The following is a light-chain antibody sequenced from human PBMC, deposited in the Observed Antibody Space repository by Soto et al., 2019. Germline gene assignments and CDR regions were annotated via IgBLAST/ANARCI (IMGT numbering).Light chain of an antibody. CDR3: QQYGSSPIT. CDR2: GAS. Sequence: EIVLTQSPGTLSLSPGERATLSCRASQSVSSSYLAWYQQKPGQAPRLLIYGASSGATGIPDRFSGSGSGKVCALTISRLEPEDFAVYYCQQYGSSPITFGQGTRLELK. V-gene: IGKV3-20*01. CDR1: QSVSSSY. J-gene: IGKJ5*01.